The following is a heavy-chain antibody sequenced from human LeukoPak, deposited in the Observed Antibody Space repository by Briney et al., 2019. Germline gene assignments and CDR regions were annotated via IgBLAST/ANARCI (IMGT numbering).Heavy chain of an antibody. CDR1: GFTFSSYA. CDR2: ISYDGSNK. CDR3: ARDYQYGDYAFDY. V-gene: IGHV3-30*04. J-gene: IGHJ4*02. D-gene: IGHD4-17*01. Sequence: GGSLRLSCSASGFTFSSYARHWVRQAPGKGLEWVAVISYDGSNKYDADSVKGRFTISRDNSKNTLYLQMNSLRDEDTAVYYCARDYQYGDYAFDYWGQGTLVTVSS.